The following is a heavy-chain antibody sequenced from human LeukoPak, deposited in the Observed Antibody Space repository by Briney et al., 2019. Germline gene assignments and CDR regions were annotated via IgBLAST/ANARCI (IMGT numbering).Heavy chain of an antibody. CDR1: GFTFSTYW. V-gene: IGHV3-7*01. J-gene: IGHJ5*02. D-gene: IGHD6-13*01. Sequence: GGSLRLSCAASGFTFSTYWMTWVRLAPGKGLEWVANIEPAGSDTYYVAPVKGRFTIFRDNAKNLLYLQMNDLRADDMAVYSCGRFGYEAAVDLWGQGTLVAVS. CDR3: GRFGYEAAVDL. CDR2: IEPAGSDT.